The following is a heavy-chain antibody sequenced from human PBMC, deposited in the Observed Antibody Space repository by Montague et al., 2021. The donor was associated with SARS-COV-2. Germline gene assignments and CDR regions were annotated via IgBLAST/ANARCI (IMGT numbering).Heavy chain of an antibody. CDR1: GGSISSYY. D-gene: IGHD6-19*01. CDR3: ARGSGWMGNAFDI. Sequence: SETLSLTCTVSGGSISSYYWSWIRQPPGKGLEWIGYIYYSGSTNYNPSLKSRVTISVDTSKSQFSLKLSSVTAADTAVYYCARGSGWMGNAFDIWGQGTMVTVSS. CDR2: IYYSGST. J-gene: IGHJ3*02. V-gene: IGHV4-59*01.